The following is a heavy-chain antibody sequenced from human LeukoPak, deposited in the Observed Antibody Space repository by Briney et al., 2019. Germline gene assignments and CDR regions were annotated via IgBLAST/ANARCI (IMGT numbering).Heavy chain of an antibody. CDR1: GYTFTSYG. D-gene: IGHD6-13*01. CDR2: ISAYSGNT. Sequence: ASVKVSCKASGYTFTSYGISWVRQAPGQGLEWMGWISAYSGNTNYAQKLQGRVTMTTDTSTSTAYMELRSLRSDDTAVYYCARDRQQLVSDYYYYYMDVWGKGTTVTVSS. J-gene: IGHJ6*03. CDR3: ARDRQQLVSDYYYYYMDV. V-gene: IGHV1-18*01.